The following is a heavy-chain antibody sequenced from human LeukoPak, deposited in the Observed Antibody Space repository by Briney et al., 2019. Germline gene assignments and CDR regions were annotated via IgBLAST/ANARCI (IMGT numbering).Heavy chain of an antibody. V-gene: IGHV3-23*01. J-gene: IGHJ2*01. CDR3: AKIGVSGSWFFDL. Sequence: GGSLRLSCAASGFTFSSYAMSWVRQAPGKGLEWVSAISGSGGSTYYADSVKGRFTISRDNSKNTLYLQMNSLRAEDTAVYFCAKIGVSGSWFFDLWGRGTLLSVSS. CDR1: GFTFSSYA. CDR2: ISGSGGST. D-gene: IGHD1-1*01.